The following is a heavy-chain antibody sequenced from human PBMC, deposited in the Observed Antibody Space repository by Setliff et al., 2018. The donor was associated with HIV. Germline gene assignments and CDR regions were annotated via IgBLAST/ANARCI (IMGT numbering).Heavy chain of an antibody. D-gene: IGHD3-10*01. CDR2: INHSGST. J-gene: IGHJ6*03. CDR3: ARVQFGAPISMVRGIITEPRYFYYMDV. V-gene: IGHV4-34*01. Sequence: SETLSLTCAVYGESFSGYYWSWIRQSPGEGLEWLGGINHSGSTNHNPSLKSRVAISVDTSKNQFSLKLSSVTAADTAVYYCARVQFGAPISMVRGIITEPRYFYYMDVWGKGTTVTVSS. CDR1: GESFSGYY.